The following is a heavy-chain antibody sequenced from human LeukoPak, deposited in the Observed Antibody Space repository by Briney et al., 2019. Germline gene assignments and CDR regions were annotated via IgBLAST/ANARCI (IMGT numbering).Heavy chain of an antibody. CDR2: INPNSGGT. V-gene: IGHV1-2*02. CDR1: GYTFTGYY. D-gene: IGHD1-26*01. J-gene: IGHJ4*02. Sequence: ASVKVSCKASGYTFTGYYMHWVRQAPGQGLEWMGWINPNSGGTNYAQKFQGRVTMTRDTSISTAYMELSRLRSDDTAVYYCARDLVGALTATVYFDYWGQGTLVTVSS. CDR3: ARDLVGALTATVYFDY.